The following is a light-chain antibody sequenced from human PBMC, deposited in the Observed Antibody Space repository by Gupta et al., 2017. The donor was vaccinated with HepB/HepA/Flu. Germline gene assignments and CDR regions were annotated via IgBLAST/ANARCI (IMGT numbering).Light chain of an antibody. J-gene: IGLJ2*01. CDR3: SSYAGSNNLL. CDR2: EVS. V-gene: IGLV2-8*01. CDR1: SSDVGGYNY. Sequence: QSALTQPPSASGPLGQSVAISCTGTSSDVGGYNYVSWYQQHPGKAPKLMIYEVSKRPSGVPDRFSGSKSGDTASLTVSGLQAEDKANYYCSSYAGSNNLLFGGGTKVTVL.